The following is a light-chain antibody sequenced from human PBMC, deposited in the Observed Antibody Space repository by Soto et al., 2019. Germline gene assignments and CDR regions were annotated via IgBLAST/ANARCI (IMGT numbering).Light chain of an antibody. CDR1: QSVSSSY. Sequence: EIVLTQSPGTLSLSPGERATLSCRASQSVSSSYLAWYQQKPGQAPRLLIYGASSRATGIPDRFSGSGSGTDFTLTISRLEPEDFAVYYGQQDGRTFGQGTKV. CDR3: QQDGRT. V-gene: IGKV3-20*01. J-gene: IGKJ1*01. CDR2: GAS.